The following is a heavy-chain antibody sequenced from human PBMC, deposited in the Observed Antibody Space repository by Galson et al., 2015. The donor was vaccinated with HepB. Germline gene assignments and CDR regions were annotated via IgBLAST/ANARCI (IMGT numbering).Heavy chain of an antibody. V-gene: IGHV1-18*01. CDR1: GYTFTSYG. CDR3: AVDYDSSGYYPGYFQH. CDR2: ISAYNGNT. J-gene: IGHJ1*01. Sequence: SVTVSCKASGYTFTSYGISWVRQAPGQGLEWMGWISAYNGNTNYAQKLQGRVTMTTDTSTSTAYMELRSLRSDDTAVYYCAVDYDSSGYYPGYFQHWGQGTLVTVSS. D-gene: IGHD3-22*01.